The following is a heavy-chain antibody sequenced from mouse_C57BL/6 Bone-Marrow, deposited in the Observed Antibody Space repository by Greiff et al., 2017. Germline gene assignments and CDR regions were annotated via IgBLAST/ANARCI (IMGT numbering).Heavy chain of an antibody. CDR2: IDPSDSYP. CDR1: GYTFTSYW. J-gene: IGHJ1*03. V-gene: IGHV1-69*01. Sequence: QVQLQQPGAELVMPGASVKLSCKASGYTFTSYWMHWVKQRPGQGLEWIGEIDPSDSYPNYNQKFKGKSILTVDKSSSTAYMQLSSLTSEDAAVYYCAREGLRRDWYFDVWGTGTTVTVSS. D-gene: IGHD2-4*01. CDR3: AREGLRRDWYFDV.